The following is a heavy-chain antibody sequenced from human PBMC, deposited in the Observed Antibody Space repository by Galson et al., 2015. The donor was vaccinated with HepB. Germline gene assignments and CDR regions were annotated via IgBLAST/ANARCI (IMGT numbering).Heavy chain of an antibody. V-gene: IGHV3-48*01. D-gene: IGHD6-13*01. CDR3: ASVAGRGYYYYYMDV. CDR1: GFTFSSYS. J-gene: IGHJ6*03. CDR2: ISSSSSTI. Sequence: LRLSCAASGFTFSSYSMNWVRQAPGKGLEWVSYISSSSSTIYYADSVKGRFTISRDNAKNSLYLQMNSLRAEDTAVYYCASVAGRGYYYYYMDVWGKGTTVTVSS.